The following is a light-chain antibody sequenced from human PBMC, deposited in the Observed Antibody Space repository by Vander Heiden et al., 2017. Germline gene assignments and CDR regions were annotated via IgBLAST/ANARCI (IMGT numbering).Light chain of an antibody. CDR1: QSISSW. J-gene: IGKJ2*01. V-gene: IGKV1-5*03. Sequence: DIQMTQSPSTLSASVGDRVTITCRASQSISSWLAWYQQKPGKAPKLLIYKASSLESGVPSRFSGSGSGTEFTLTISSLQPDDFATYYGQQYNSYSAFGQGTSWRSN. CDR2: KAS. CDR3: QQYNSYSA.